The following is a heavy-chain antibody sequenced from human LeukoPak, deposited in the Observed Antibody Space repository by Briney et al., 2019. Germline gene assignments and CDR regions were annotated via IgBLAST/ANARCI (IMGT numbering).Heavy chain of an antibody. CDR1: GFTFSSYA. CDR3: AKDNGNAQGFFDY. V-gene: IGHV3-23*01. D-gene: IGHD1-1*01. Sequence: GGSLRLSCAASGFTFSSYAMGWVRQAPGKGLEWVSVTSGSGDSTYYADSVKGRFTISRDNSRNTLYLQMNSLRTEDTAGYYCAKDNGNAQGFFDYWGQGTLVTVSS. CDR2: TSGSGDST. J-gene: IGHJ4*02.